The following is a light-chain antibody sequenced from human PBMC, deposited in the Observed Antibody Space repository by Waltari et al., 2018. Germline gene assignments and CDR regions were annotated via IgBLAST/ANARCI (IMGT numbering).Light chain of an antibody. J-gene: IGKJ3*01. CDR2: GAS. CDR3: QHYGGSQGGFP. Sequence: EIVLTQSPATVSLSPGERATLSCRASHSVISSYLAWYQQKAGQPPRLLIYGASRRASGIPDRFSGSGSGTDFTLTISRLDPEDFAVYYCQHYGGSQGGFPFGPRTTVDF. V-gene: IGKV3-20*01. CDR1: HSVISSY.